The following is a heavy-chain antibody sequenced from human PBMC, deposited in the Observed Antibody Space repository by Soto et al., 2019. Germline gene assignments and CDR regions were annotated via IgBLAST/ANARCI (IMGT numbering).Heavy chain of an antibody. D-gene: IGHD2-2*01. V-gene: IGHV1-69*01. CDR2: IIPISGTA. CDR1: GGTFSSYA. Sequence: QVQLVQSGAEVKKPGSSVKVSCKASGGTFSSYAISWVRQAPGQGLEWMGGIIPISGTANYAQKLAGRGTITSDESTSKAYMELSSLRSEDTAVYYCARTQGSSTSLEIYYYYYYGMDVWGQGTTVTVSS. J-gene: IGHJ6*02. CDR3: ARTQGSSTSLEIYYYYYYGMDV.